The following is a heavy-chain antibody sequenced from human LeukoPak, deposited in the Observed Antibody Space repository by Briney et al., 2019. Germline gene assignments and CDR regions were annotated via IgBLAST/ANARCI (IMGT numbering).Heavy chain of an antibody. Sequence: GGSLRLCCAASGFTFSSYWMRWVRQAPGKGLEWVANIKQDGSEKYYVDSVKGRFTISRDNAKNSLYLQMNSLRAEDTAVYYCARVGQQLPKGDFDYWGQGTLVTVSS. CDR1: GFTFSSYW. D-gene: IGHD6-13*01. J-gene: IGHJ4*02. CDR3: ARVGQQLPKGDFDY. V-gene: IGHV3-7*01. CDR2: IKQDGSEK.